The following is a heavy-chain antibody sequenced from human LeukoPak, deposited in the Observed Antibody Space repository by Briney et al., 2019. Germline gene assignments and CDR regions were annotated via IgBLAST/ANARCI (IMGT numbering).Heavy chain of an antibody. D-gene: IGHD3-3*01. CDR1: GGSISITNYH. CDR3: ARRLLDTRLYYTHWFDP. V-gene: IGHV4-39*01. CDR2: IYYSGST. J-gene: IGHJ5*02. Sequence: SETLSLTCTVSGGSISITNYHWAWIRQPPGKGLEWIGSIYYSGSTSYNPSLKSRVTMSVDTSKNQSSLQLTSVTAADTAVYYCARRLLDTRLYYTHWFDPWGQGTLVTVSS.